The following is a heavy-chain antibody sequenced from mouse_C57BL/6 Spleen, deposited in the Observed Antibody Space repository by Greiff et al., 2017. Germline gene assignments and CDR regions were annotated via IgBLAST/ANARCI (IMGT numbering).Heavy chain of an antibody. CDR1: GYTFTTYW. CDR3: AIKDYHGAMDY. Sequence: QVQLQQPGAELVKPGASVKVSCKASGYTFTTYWMHWVKQRPGQGFEWIGRILPSDSVTNYNEKFKGKATLTVDKSSSTAYMQLSSLTSEDSAVYYCAIKDYHGAMDYWGQGTSVNVSS. V-gene: IGHV1-74*01. D-gene: IGHD5-5*01. J-gene: IGHJ4*01. CDR2: ILPSDSVT.